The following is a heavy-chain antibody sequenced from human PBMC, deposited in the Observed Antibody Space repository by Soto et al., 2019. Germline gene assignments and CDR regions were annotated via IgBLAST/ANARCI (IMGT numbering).Heavy chain of an antibody. CDR1: GYTFNIYG. D-gene: IGHD3-3*01. CDR3: ARHSTDYDFGFDAGSDY. J-gene: IGHJ4*02. Sequence: ASVKGSCKASGYTFNIYGINWVRQAPGQGLEWMGWISAFNGKTNYAQNVQGRVTMTTDTSTSTAYVELRSLRSDDTAVYYCARHSTDYDFGFDAGSDYWGQGTPVTGSS. V-gene: IGHV1-18*01. CDR2: ISAFNGKT.